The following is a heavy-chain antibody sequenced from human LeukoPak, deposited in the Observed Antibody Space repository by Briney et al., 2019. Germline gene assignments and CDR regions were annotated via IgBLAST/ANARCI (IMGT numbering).Heavy chain of an antibody. V-gene: IGHV4-34*01. J-gene: IGHJ3*02. CDR2: INHSGST. CDR1: GGSFSGYY. Sequence: SETLSLTCAVYGGSFSGYYWSWIRQPPGKGLEWIGEINHSGSTNYNPSLKSRVTLSVDTSKNQFSLKLSSVTAADTAVYYCASFEGAHDAFDIWGQGTMVTVSS. D-gene: IGHD3-9*01. CDR3: ASFEGAHDAFDI.